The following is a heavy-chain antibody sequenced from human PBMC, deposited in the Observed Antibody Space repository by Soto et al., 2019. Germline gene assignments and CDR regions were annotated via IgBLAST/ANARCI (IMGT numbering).Heavy chain of an antibody. Sequence: PGESLKISCAASGFTFSSYGMHWVRQAPGKGLEWVAVISYDGSNKYYADSVKGRFTISRDNSKNTLYLQMNSLRAEDTAVYYCAKSTFDYWGQGTLVTVSS. CDR3: AKSTFDY. CDR2: ISYDGSNK. J-gene: IGHJ4*02. V-gene: IGHV3-30*18. CDR1: GFTFSSYG.